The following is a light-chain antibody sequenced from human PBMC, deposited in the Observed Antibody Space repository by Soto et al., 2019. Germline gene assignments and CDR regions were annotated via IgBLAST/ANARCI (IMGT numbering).Light chain of an antibody. V-gene: IGKV3-20*01. CDR3: QQYNKWPWT. CDR2: GAS. CDR1: QSVNSSY. Sequence: EIVLTQSPGTLSLSPGERVTLSCRASQSVNSSYLAWYQHKPGQAPRLLIYGASTRATGIPDRFSGSGSGTDFTLTIARLEPGDLAVYYCQQYNKWPWTFGQGTKVDIK. J-gene: IGKJ1*01.